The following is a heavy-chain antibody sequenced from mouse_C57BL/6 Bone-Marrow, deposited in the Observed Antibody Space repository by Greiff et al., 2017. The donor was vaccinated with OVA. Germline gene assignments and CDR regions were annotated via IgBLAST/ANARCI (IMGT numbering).Heavy chain of an antibody. CDR1: GYAFTNYL. CDR3: AREGVITTVYAMDY. Sequence: VQLQQSGAELVRPGTSVKVSCKASGYAFTNYLIEWVKQRPGQGLEWIGVINPGSGGTNYNEKFKGKATLTADKSSSTAYMQLSSLTSEDSAVSFCAREGVITTVYAMDYWGQGTSVTVSS. V-gene: IGHV1-54*01. CDR2: INPGSGGT. J-gene: IGHJ4*01. D-gene: IGHD1-1*01.